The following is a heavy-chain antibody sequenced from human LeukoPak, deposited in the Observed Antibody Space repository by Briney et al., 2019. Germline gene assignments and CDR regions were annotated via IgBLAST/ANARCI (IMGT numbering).Heavy chain of an antibody. Sequence: SETLSLTCAVYGGSFSGYYWSWIRQPPGKGLEWIGEISHSGSTNYNPSLKSRVTISVDTSKNQFSLKLSSVTAADTAVYYCARRPPTDYWGQGTLVTVSS. J-gene: IGHJ4*02. CDR2: ISHSGST. V-gene: IGHV4-34*01. CDR1: GGSFSGYY. CDR3: ARRPPTDY.